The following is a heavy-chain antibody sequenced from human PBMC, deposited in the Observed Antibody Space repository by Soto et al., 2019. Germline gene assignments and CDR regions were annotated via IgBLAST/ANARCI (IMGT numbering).Heavy chain of an antibody. J-gene: IGHJ6*03. CDR3: ARVKRIAAADYYYYYYMDF. CDR1: GGSISSYY. V-gene: IGHV4-59*01. D-gene: IGHD6-13*01. Sequence: QVQLQESGPGLVKPSETLSLTCTVSGGSISSYYWSWIRQPPGKGLEWIGYIYYSGSTNYNPSLKSLVTISVDTSKNQFSLMLSSVTAANTAVYYCARVKRIAAADYYYYYYMDFWGKGTTVTVSS. CDR2: IYYSGST.